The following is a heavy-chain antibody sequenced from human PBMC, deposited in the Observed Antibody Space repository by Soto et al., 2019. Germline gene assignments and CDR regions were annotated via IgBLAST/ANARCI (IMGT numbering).Heavy chain of an antibody. CDR3: AREQLVGRTDNWFDP. CDR2: IYHSGST. CDR1: GGSFSGYY. J-gene: IGHJ5*02. Sequence: SETLSLTCAVYGGSFSGYYWSWIRQPPGKGLEWIGEIYHSGSTNYNPSLKSRVTISVDTSKNQFSLKLSSVTAADTAVYYCAREQLVGRTDNWFDPWGQGTLVTVSS. V-gene: IGHV4-34*01. D-gene: IGHD1-26*01.